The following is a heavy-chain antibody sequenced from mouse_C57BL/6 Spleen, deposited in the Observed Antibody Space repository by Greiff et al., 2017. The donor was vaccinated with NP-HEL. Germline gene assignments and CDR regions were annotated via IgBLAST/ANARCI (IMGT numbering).Heavy chain of an antibody. D-gene: IGHD1-1*01. J-gene: IGHJ3*01. CDR2: ISYDGSN. V-gene: IGHV3-6*01. Sequence: EVKLQESGPGLVKPSQSLSLTCSVTGYSITSGYYWNWIRQFPGNKLEWMGYISYDGSNNYNPSLKNRISITRDTSKNQFFLKLNSVTTEDTATYYCARSFTTGFAYWGQGTLVTVSA. CDR1: GYSITSGYY. CDR3: ARSFTTGFAY.